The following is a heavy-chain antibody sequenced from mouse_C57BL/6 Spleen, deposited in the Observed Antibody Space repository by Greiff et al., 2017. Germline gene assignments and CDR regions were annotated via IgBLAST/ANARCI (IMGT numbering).Heavy chain of an antibody. CDR3: ASPINWDVAWFAY. CDR2: IWSGGST. V-gene: IGHV2-2*01. Sequence: VQLQESGPGLVQPSQSLSITCTVSGFSLTSYGVHWVRQSPGKGLEWLGVIWSGGSTDYNAAFISRLSISKDNSKSQVFCKMNSLQADDTAIYYCASPINWDVAWFAYWGQGTLVTVSA. CDR1: GFSLTSYG. D-gene: IGHD4-1*02. J-gene: IGHJ3*01.